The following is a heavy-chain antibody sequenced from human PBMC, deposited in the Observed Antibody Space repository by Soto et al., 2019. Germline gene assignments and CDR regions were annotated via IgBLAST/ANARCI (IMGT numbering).Heavy chain of an antibody. D-gene: IGHD1-26*01. CDR2: ISAYTANT. CDR1: GYTLPNFG. CDR3: AGENSGSYHRHFDY. Sequence: GASVKVSCKASGYTLPNFGLSWVRQAPGQGLEWMGCISAYTANTNYAQKLQDRVTMTTDTSTSTAFLELRSLRSDDTAVYYCAGENSGSYHRHFDYWGQGTLVTVSS. V-gene: IGHV1-18*01. J-gene: IGHJ4*01.